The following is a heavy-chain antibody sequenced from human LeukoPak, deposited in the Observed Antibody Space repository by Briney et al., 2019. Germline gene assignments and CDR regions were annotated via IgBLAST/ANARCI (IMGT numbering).Heavy chain of an antibody. CDR3: GRGDSRGYLLDS. D-gene: IGHD3-22*01. CDR1: GFTFSSYN. CDR2: ISSSSSYI. Sequence: GGSLRLSCAASGFTFSSYNLNWVRHAPGKGLEWVSSISSSSSYIYYADSVKGPFTISRDNAKNSLYLQMNSLRDEDTAVYYCGRGDSRGYLLDSWGQGTLVTVSS. J-gene: IGHJ4*02. V-gene: IGHV3-21*01.